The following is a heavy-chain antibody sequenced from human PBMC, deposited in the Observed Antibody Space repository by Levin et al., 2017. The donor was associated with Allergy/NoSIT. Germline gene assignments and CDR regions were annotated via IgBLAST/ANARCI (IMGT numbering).Heavy chain of an antibody. CDR2: ISVSTAAT. CDR1: ECIFRSYD. Sequence: GESLKISCAVAECIFRSYDMSWVRQAPVKGLEWVSVISVSTAATYYADSVKDRFTISRDSSTNTLYLQMKVLRAEDTALYYCASGGGSDDFWGQGALVTGSS. D-gene: IGHD3-10*01. CDR3: ASGGGSDDF. V-gene: IGHV3-23*01. J-gene: IGHJ4*02.